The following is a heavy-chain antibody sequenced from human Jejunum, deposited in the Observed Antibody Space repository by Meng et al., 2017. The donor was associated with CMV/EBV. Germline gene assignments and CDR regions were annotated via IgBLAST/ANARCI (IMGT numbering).Heavy chain of an antibody. J-gene: IGHJ4*02. D-gene: IGHD3-22*01. V-gene: IGHV3-33*06. CDR2: IWYDGSNK. CDR3: AKGLYYYDSSGYLFDY. Sequence: FTFSSYGMHWVRQAPGKGLEWVAVIWYDGSNKYYADSVKGRFTISRDNSKNTLYLQMNSLRAEDTAVYYCAKGLYYYDSSGYLFDYWGQGTLVTVSS. CDR1: FTFSSYG.